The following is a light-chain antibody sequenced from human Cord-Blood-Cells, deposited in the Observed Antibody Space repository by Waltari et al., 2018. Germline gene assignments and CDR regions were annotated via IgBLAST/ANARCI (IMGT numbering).Light chain of an antibody. CDR2: GAS. J-gene: IGKJ4*01. CDR3: QQYGSSPSLT. CDR1: QSVSSSY. Sequence: EIVLTQSPGTLSLSPGERATLSCRASQSVSSSYLAWYQQKPGQAPRLLIYGASSRATGIPDRFSGSGDGKDFTLTISRLEPEDFAVYYCQQYGSSPSLTFGGGTKVEIK. V-gene: IGKV3-20*01.